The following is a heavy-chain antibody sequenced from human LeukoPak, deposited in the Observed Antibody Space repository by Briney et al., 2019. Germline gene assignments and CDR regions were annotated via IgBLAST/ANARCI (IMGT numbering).Heavy chain of an antibody. CDR3: AKAFYSSSFDFDY. D-gene: IGHD6-6*01. J-gene: IGHJ4*02. Sequence: GGSLRLSCAASGFTFSSYSMNWVRQAPGKGLEWVSHITASGTAMFYADSVKGRFTISRDNAKNSLYLQMNSLRDKDTAVYYCAKAFYSSSFDFDYWGQGTLVTVSS. CDR2: ITASGTAM. CDR1: GFTFSSYS. V-gene: IGHV3-48*02.